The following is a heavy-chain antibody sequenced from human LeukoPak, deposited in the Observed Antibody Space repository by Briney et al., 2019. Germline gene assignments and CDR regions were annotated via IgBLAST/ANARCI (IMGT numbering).Heavy chain of an antibody. Sequence: RESGPTLVNPTQTLTLTCTFSGFSLSTSGMCVSWIRQPPGKALEWLARIDWDDDKYYSTSLKTRINISKDTPKNQVVLTMTNMDPVDTATYYCARIQCGYYGCSLFDYWGQGTLVTVSS. D-gene: IGHD3-10*01. CDR1: GFSLSTSGMC. CDR2: IDWDDDK. CDR3: ARIQCGYYGCSLFDY. V-gene: IGHV2-70*11. J-gene: IGHJ4*02.